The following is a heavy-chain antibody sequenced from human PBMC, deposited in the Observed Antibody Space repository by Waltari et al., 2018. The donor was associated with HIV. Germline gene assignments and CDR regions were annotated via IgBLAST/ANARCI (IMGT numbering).Heavy chain of an antibody. CDR3: VKEHQYSHTWYSYYGMDV. V-gene: IGHV3-23*01. Sequence: EVQLLESGGGLVQTGGSLRLSCAASGFTFCNYGMNWARQAPGKGLEWVSAISGSGGNTYYADSLKGRFTISRDNSKNTLYLQMNSLRAEDTAVYFCVKEHQYSHTWYSYYGMDVWGQGTTVTVSS. D-gene: IGHD6-13*01. J-gene: IGHJ6*02. CDR2: ISGSGGNT. CDR1: GFTFCNYG.